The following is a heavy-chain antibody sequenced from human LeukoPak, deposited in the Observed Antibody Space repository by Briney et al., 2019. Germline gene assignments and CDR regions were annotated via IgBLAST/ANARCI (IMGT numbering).Heavy chain of an antibody. V-gene: IGHV3-48*02. CDR3: ARDLAVAGSFDY. CDR1: GFTLSNYN. Sequence: PGGSLRLSCAASGFTLSNYNMNWVRQAPGKGLEWVSYISSSSSTIYYADSVEGRFTISRDNAKNSLYPQMNSLRDEDTAVYYCARDLAVAGSFDYWGQGTLVTVSS. D-gene: IGHD6-19*01. J-gene: IGHJ4*02. CDR2: ISSSSSTI.